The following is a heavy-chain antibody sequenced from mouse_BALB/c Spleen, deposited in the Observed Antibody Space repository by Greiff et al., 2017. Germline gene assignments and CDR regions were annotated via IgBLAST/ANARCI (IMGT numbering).Heavy chain of an antibody. CDR3: TRDYEGAMDY. Sequence: EVKLMESGGGLVQPGGSMKLSCVASGFTFSNYWMNWVRQSPEKGLEWVAEIRLKSNNYATHYAESVKGRFTISRDDSKSSVYLQMNNLRAEDTGIYYCTRDYEGAMDYWGQGTSVTVSS. CDR2: IRLKSNNYAT. J-gene: IGHJ4*01. CDR1: GFTFSNYW. D-gene: IGHD1-1*01. V-gene: IGHV6-6*02.